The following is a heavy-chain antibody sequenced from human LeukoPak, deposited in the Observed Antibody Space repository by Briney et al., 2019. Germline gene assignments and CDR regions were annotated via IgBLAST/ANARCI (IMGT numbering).Heavy chain of an antibody. D-gene: IGHD3-22*01. V-gene: IGHV3-30*18. CDR1: GPSLSNYG. Sequence: GGSLRLSCAASGPSLSNYGIHWVRQAPGKGLEWVAFISYDETDKYYADSVKGRFTISSDNSKSTLFLQMNSLRVEDTAVYYCAKEGEGGYSGAFDHWGAGTLVTVSS. CDR2: ISYDETDK. CDR3: AKEGEGGYSGAFDH. J-gene: IGHJ4*01.